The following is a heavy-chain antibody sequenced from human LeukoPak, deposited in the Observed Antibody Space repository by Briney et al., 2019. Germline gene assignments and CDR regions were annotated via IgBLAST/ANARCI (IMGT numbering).Heavy chain of an antibody. CDR2: ISGSGGSP. D-gene: IGHD2-15*01. Sequence: PGGSLRLSCAGSEVTFSSYAMSWVRQAPGKGLEWVSAISGSGGSPYYADSVKGQFTIYRDNSKITLYLQMNSLRAEDTAVYCCARPYCIYTFSYYFDYWGQGTLVTVSS. CDR1: EVTFSSYA. J-gene: IGHJ4*02. CDR3: ARPYCIYTFSYYFDY. V-gene: IGHV3-23*01.